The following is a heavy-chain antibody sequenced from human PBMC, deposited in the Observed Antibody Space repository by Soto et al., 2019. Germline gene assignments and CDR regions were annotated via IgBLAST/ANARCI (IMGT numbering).Heavy chain of an antibody. D-gene: IGHD3-22*01. CDR3: ARDFYDSVGYTWFDS. Sequence: PSETLSLTCTVSGDTSTSYYWGWIRQAPGKGLEWIGHIHNSGTSTHNPSLNGRVTISIDMSKKQFSLKLTSLTSADTAVYYCARDFYDSVGYTWFDSWSQGTLVTVPS. CDR2: IHNSGTS. CDR1: GDTSTSYY. V-gene: IGHV4-4*08. J-gene: IGHJ5*01.